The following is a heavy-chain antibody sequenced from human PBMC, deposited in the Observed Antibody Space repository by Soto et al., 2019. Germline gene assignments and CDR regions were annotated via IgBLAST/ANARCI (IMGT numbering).Heavy chain of an antibody. CDR3: AKGSAYEPISPFDY. Sequence: GGSLRLSCAASGFIFSSHAMTWVRQAPGKGLEWVSAISGGGGSIYYAASLKGRFTISRDNSKNTVYLQMNSLRAEDAAVYYCAKGSAYEPISPFDYWGQGALVTVSS. V-gene: IGHV3-23*01. J-gene: IGHJ4*02. D-gene: IGHD5-12*01. CDR1: GFIFSSHA. CDR2: ISGGGGSI.